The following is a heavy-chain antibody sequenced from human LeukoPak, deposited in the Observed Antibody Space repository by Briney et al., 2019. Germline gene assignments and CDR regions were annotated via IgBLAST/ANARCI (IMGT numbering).Heavy chain of an antibody. CDR2: INHSGST. V-gene: IGHV4-34*01. J-gene: IGHJ5*02. CDR1: GGSFSGYY. D-gene: IGHD3-3*01. CDR3: ARRNYDFWSGYLNWFDP. Sequence: SETLSLTCAVHGGSFSGYYWSWFRQPPGKGLEWIGEINHSGSTNYNPSLKSRVTISVDTSKNQFSLKLSSVTAADTAVYYCARRNYDFWSGYLNWFDPWGQGTLVTVSS.